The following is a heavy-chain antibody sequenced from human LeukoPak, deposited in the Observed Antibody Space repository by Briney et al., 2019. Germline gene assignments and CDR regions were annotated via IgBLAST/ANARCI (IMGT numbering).Heavy chain of an antibody. J-gene: IGHJ4*02. CDR3: ARVDTAMVYFDY. Sequence: SETLSLTCAVSGGSISSGGYSWSWIRQPPGKGLEWIGYIYHSGSTYYDPSLKSRVTISVDRSKNQFSLKLSSVTAADTAVYYCARVDTAMVYFDYWGQGTLVTVSS. CDR2: IYHSGST. CDR1: GGSISSGGYS. D-gene: IGHD5-18*01. V-gene: IGHV4-30-2*01.